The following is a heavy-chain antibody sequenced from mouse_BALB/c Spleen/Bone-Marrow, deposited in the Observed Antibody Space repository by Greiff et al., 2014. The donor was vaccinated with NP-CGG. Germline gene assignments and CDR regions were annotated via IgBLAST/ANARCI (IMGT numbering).Heavy chain of an antibody. Sequence: VQLKESGGGLVQPGGSLRLSCAPSWFTFTDYYMSWVRPPPGKALEWLGFIRNKANGYTTEYSASVKGRFTISRDNSQSILYLQMNTLRAEDSATYYCARDDYYAMDYWGQGTSVTVSS. CDR3: ARDDYYAMDY. V-gene: IGHV7-3*02. J-gene: IGHJ4*01. CDR2: IRNKANGYTT. CDR1: WFTFTDYY.